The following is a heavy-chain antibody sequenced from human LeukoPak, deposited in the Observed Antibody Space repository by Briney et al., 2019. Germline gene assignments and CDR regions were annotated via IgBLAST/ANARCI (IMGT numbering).Heavy chain of an antibody. CDR2: ISGSGGST. D-gene: IGHD2-2*01. V-gene: IGHV3-23*01. CDR3: AKGDCSSTSCYQQPSY. Sequence: PGGSLRLSCAASGFTFSSYAMSWVRQAPGKGREWVSAISGSGGSTYYADSVKDRFTISRDNSKNTLYLQMNSLRAEDTAVYYCAKGDCSSTSCYQQPSYWGQGTLVTVS. J-gene: IGHJ4*02. CDR1: GFTFSSYA.